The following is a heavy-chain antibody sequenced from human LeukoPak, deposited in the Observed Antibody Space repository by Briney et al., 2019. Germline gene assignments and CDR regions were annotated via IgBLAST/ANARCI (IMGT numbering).Heavy chain of an antibody. CDR2: IIPIFGTA. D-gene: IGHD2-2*01. Sequence: SVKVSCKASGGTFSSYAISWVRQAPGQGLEWMGGIIPIFGTANYAQKSQGRVTITADESTSTAYMELSSLRSEDTAVYYCAVTEYCSSTSCYYSDYWGQGTLVTVSS. V-gene: IGHV1-69*13. CDR3: AVTEYCSSTSCYYSDY. CDR1: GGTFSSYA. J-gene: IGHJ4*02.